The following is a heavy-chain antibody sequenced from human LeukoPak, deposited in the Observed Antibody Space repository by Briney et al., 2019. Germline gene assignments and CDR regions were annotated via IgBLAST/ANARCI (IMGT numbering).Heavy chain of an antibody. D-gene: IGHD3-22*01. Sequence: SETLSLTCTVSDGSVTSHSWNSIRQPPGKGLEWIGDIYDSGSPNYNPSLKSRVTISVDSSKNQFSLKLTSVTAADTAIYYCARVDSSGYHTFFDYWGQGTLVTVSS. CDR3: ARVDSSGYHTFFDY. CDR2: IYDSGSP. J-gene: IGHJ4*02. CDR1: DGSVTSHS. V-gene: IGHV4-59*02.